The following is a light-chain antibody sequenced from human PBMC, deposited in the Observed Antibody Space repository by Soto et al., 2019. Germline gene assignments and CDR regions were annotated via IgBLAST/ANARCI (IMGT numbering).Light chain of an antibody. CDR1: QSISSW. Sequence: EIQKTQYPYALSASVADRVSFTRRASQSISSWLAWYQQKPGKAPKLLIYGASSLESGVPSRFSGSGSGTEFTLTISSLQPDDFATYYCQQYNSYSWTFGQGTKVDIK. CDR2: GAS. V-gene: IGKV1-5*01. J-gene: IGKJ1*01. CDR3: QQYNSYSWT.